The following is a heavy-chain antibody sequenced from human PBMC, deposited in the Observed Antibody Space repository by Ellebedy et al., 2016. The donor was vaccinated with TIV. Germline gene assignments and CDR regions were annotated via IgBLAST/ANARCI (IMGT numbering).Heavy chain of an antibody. CDR2: SSGSGGST. V-gene: IGHV3-23*01. CDR1: GFTFSTYA. D-gene: IGHD3-10*01. J-gene: IGHJ6*02. Sequence: GESLKISCAASGFTFSTYAMSWVRQAPGKGLEWVSVSSGSGGSTYYADSVKGRFTISRDNSKNTLYLQMNRLRAEDTDVYYCARKYYFGSSRYYYYGMDVWGQGTTVTVSS. CDR3: ARKYYFGSSRYYYYGMDV.